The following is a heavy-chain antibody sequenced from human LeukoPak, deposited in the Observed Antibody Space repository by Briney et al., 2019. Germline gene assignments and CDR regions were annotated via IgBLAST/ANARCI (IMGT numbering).Heavy chain of an antibody. CDR1: GFSNADYG. CDR2: IDWSGQAS. D-gene: IGHD2-15*01. J-gene: IGHJ4*02. CDR3: ARDLSATWYSLAF. V-gene: IGHV3-20*04. Sequence: GGSLRLSCVGAGFSNADYGMSWVRQVPGKGLEWVPGIDWSGQASEYADSVKGRFIISRDNAENSLYLQMNSLRPEDTGLYYCARDLSATWYSLAFWGQGTLVTVSS.